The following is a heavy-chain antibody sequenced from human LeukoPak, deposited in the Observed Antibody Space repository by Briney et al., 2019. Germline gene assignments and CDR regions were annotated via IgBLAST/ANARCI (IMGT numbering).Heavy chain of an antibody. CDR2: IIPIFGTA. Sequence: ASVKVSCKASGGTFSSYAISWVRQAPGQGLEWMGGIIPIFGTANYAQKFQGRVTITADESTSTAYMELSSLRSEDTAVYYCAREENYYDSSGRHFDYWGQGTLVTVSS. CDR3: AREENYYDSSGRHFDY. CDR1: GGTFSSYA. J-gene: IGHJ4*02. V-gene: IGHV1-69*13. D-gene: IGHD3-22*01.